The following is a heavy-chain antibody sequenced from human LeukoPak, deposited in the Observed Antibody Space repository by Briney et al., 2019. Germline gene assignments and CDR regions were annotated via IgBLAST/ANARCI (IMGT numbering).Heavy chain of an antibody. CDR2: ISSTGSTI. V-gene: IGHV3-48*03. CDR3: ARDLRVGAINFDY. J-gene: IGHJ4*02. Sequence: GGSLRLSCAASGFTFSSYAMSWVRQAPGKGLEWVSYISSTGSTIFYADSVKGRFTISRDNAKNSLYLQMNSLRAEDTGVYYCARDLRVGAINFDYWGQGTLVTVSS. CDR1: GFTFSSYA. D-gene: IGHD1-26*01.